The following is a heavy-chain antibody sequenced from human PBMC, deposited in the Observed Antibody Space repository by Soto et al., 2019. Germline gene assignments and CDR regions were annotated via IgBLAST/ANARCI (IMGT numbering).Heavy chain of an antibody. V-gene: IGHV1-18*01. J-gene: IGHJ4*02. CDR3: ARGRYGDY. CDR1: GYTFTSYG. D-gene: IGHD1-1*01. CDR2: ISAHNGNT. Sequence: QVHLVQSGAEVKKPGASVKVSCKASGYTFTSYGITWVRQAPGQGLEWMGWISAHNGNTDYAEKHQGRVIVTRDTSPSPAYMELRSLRSDDTAVYYCARGRYGDYWGQGALVTVSS.